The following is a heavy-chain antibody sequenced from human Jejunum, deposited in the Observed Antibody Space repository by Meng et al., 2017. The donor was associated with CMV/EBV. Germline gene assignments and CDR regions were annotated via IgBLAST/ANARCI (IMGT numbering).Heavy chain of an antibody. Sequence: EVQLVESWGDLVQTGESLRLSCAASGLTVSSNYMSWLRQAPGKGLEWVSILYSSGITYYADSVKGRFTISRDNSKNTLYFQMNTLRAEDTAVYYCARWSGTYYDYWGQGTLVTVSS. V-gene: IGHV3-66*01. J-gene: IGHJ4*02. CDR1: GLTVSSNY. D-gene: IGHD1-26*01. CDR2: LYSSGIT. CDR3: ARWSGTYYDY.